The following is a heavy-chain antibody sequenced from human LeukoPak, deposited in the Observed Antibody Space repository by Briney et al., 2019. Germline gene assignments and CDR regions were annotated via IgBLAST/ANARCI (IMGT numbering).Heavy chain of an antibody. V-gene: IGHV3-23*01. CDR1: GFTFSSYA. D-gene: IGHD3-3*01. CDR3: AKEHDFWSGYGDY. Sequence: GGSLRLSCAASGFTFSSYAMSWVRQAPGKGLEWVSAISGSGGSTYYADSVKGRFTISRDNSKSTMYLQMNSLRAEDTAVYYCAKEHDFWSGYGDYWGQGTLITVSS. J-gene: IGHJ4*02. CDR2: ISGSGGST.